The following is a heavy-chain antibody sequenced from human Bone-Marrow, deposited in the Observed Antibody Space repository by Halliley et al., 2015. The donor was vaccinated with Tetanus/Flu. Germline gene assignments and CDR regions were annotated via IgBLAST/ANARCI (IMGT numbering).Heavy chain of an antibody. Sequence: QVQLVQSGAEVKKPGASVKVSCKASGYSFTNYEINWVRQAPGQGLEWMGRISGYNGNPIYAQKVQGRITMTTETSTTTAYMELRSLGFDDTAVYYCASGYCRGGTCYGGAFDLWGQGTLVTVSS. D-gene: IGHD2-15*01. CDR2: ISGYNGNP. CDR3: ASGYCRGGTCYGGAFDL. J-gene: IGHJ3*01. V-gene: IGHV1-18*01. CDR1: GYSFTNYE.